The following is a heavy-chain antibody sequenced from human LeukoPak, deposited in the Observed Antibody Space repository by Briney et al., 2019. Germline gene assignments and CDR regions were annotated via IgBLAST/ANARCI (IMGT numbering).Heavy chain of an antibody. D-gene: IGHD2-2*01. CDR2: ISGSGGST. J-gene: IGHJ4*02. Sequence: SGGSLRLSCAASGFTFSSYEMNWVRQAPGKGLEWVSAISGSGGSTYYADSVKGRFTISRDNSKNTLYLQMNSLRAEDTAVYYCANVVVKYGGGYWGQGTLVTVSS. CDR1: GFTFSSYE. V-gene: IGHV3-23*01. CDR3: ANVVVKYGGGY.